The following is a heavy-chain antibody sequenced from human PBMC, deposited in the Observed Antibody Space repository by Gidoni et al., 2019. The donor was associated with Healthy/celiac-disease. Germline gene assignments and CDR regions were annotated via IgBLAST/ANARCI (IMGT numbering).Heavy chain of an antibody. CDR1: GYTFTSYV. CDR3: ARDLRPWAVAGTPGYFDY. D-gene: IGHD6-19*01. V-gene: IGHV1-18*01. J-gene: IGHJ4*02. CDR2: SSAYNGNT. Sequence: QVQLVQSGAEVKKPGASVKVSCKASGYTFTSYVISWVRQAPGQGLEWMGWSSAYNGNTNYAQKLQGRVTMTTDTSTSTAYMELRSLRSDDTAVYYCARDLRPWAVAGTPGYFDYWGQGTLVTVSS.